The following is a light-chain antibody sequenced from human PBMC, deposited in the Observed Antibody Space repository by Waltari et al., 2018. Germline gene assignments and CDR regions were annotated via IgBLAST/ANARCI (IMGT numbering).Light chain of an antibody. CDR3: QQRVNWPSLT. V-gene: IGKV3-11*01. CDR2: DAS. J-gene: IGKJ4*01. Sequence: QSPATLSLSAGERATLSCRASQNIYTYLAWYQQKPGQAPRLLIHDASIRATGTPARFSGSGSGTDFTLTISSLEPEDFAVYYCQQRVNWPSLTFGGGTRVEIK. CDR1: QNIYTY.